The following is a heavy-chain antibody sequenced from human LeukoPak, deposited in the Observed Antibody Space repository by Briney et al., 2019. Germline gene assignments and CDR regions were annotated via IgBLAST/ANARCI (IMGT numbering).Heavy chain of an antibody. CDR2: INHSGST. Sequence: SETLSLTCAAYGGSFSGYYWSWIRQPPGKGLEWIGEINHSGSTNYNPSLKGRVTIPVDTSKNQFSLKLSSVTAADTAVYYCASGVVPAANWGQGTLVTVSS. CDR1: GGSFSGYY. V-gene: IGHV4-34*01. CDR3: ASGVVPAAN. D-gene: IGHD2-2*01. J-gene: IGHJ4*02.